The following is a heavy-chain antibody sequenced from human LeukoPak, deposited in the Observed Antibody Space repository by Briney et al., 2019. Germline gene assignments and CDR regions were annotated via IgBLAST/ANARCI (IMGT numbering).Heavy chain of an antibody. Sequence: GASVKVSCKASGYTFTSYGITWVRQAPEQGLEWMGWISAYNGNTNYAQKLQGRVTITTDTSTSTAYMELKSLRSDDTAVYYCARPNGDYVGDYFDYWGQGTLVTVSS. V-gene: IGHV1-18*04. J-gene: IGHJ4*02. D-gene: IGHD4-17*01. CDR1: GYTFTSYG. CDR2: ISAYNGNT. CDR3: ARPNGDYVGDYFDY.